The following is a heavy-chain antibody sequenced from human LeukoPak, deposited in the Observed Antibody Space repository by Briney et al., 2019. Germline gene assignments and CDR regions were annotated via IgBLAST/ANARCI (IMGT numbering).Heavy chain of an antibody. V-gene: IGHV4-59*08. Sequence: SETLSLTCTVSGASISSYYWSWIRQPPGKGLEWIGYIYYSGGTDYNPSLKSRVTISVDTSKNQFSLKLRSVTAADTAVYYCARHVTISGPYDASDIWGQGTMVTVSP. D-gene: IGHD5-24*01. CDR1: GASISSYY. J-gene: IGHJ3*02. CDR2: IYYSGGT. CDR3: ARHVTISGPYDASDI.